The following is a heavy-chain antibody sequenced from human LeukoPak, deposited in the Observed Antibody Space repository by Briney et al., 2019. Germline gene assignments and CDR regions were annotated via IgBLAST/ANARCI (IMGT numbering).Heavy chain of an antibody. V-gene: IGHV4-39*01. CDR1: GGSISTSDHY. D-gene: IGHD3-22*01. J-gene: IGHJ5*02. CDR3: ARSVEYYPDSSGYLNWFDP. Sequence: SETLSLTCIVSGGSISTSDHYWGWIRQPPGKGLEWIGSISYSGNTYYNPSLNSRATISTDTSRNQFSLKLLYVTAADSAVYYCARSVEYYPDSSGYLNWFDPWGQGTLVTVSS. CDR2: ISYSGNT.